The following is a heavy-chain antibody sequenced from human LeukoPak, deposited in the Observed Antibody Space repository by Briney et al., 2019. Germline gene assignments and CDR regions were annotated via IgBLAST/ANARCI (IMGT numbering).Heavy chain of an antibody. Sequence: GASVKVSCKASGYTFTSYGIHWVRQAPGQGLEWMGWINTNTGNPTYAQGFTGRFVFSLETSVSTSYLQISSLKAEDTAVYYCARPSHGIALAAVGYWGQGTLVTVSS. CDR2: INTNTGNP. D-gene: IGHD6-13*01. CDR3: ARPSHGIALAAVGY. CDR1: GYTFTSYG. V-gene: IGHV7-4-1*02. J-gene: IGHJ4*02.